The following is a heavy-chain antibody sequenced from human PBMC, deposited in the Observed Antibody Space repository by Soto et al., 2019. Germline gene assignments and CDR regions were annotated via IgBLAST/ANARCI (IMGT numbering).Heavy chain of an antibody. CDR3: ARDRAYYYDSSGYYYDY. J-gene: IGHJ4*02. CDR2: ISAYNGNT. CDR1: GYTFTSYG. V-gene: IGHV1-18*01. Sequence: ASVKVSCKASGYTFTSYGISCGRQAPGQGLEWMGWISAYNGNTNYAQKLQGRVTMTTDTSTSTAYMELRSLRSDDTAVYYCARDRAYYYDSSGYYYDYWGQGTLVTVSS. D-gene: IGHD3-22*01.